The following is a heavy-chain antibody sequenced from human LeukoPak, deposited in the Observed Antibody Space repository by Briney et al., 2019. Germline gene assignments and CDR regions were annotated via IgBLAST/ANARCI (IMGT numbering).Heavy chain of an antibody. D-gene: IGHD5-12*01. Sequence: SETLSLTCTVSGGSISSYSWSWIRQPPGKGLEWIGCRYVGGRDLYNPSLKSRVTISVDASEKQISLSLRSVTAADTAMYYCARDSGQHSGYDWSHWGQGTLVTVSS. CDR3: ARDSGQHSGYDWSH. V-gene: IGHV4-59*01. CDR2: RYVGGRD. J-gene: IGHJ4*02. CDR1: GGSISSYS.